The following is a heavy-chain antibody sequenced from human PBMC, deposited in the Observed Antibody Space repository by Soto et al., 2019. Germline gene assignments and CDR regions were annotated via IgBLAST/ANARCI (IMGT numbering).Heavy chain of an antibody. J-gene: IGHJ5*02. D-gene: IGHD2-2*01. CDR1: GFSLSTYA. CDR2: ISAGGGNT. CDR3: AKHAEYQLVSWFDP. Sequence: EVQLLESGGGLVQPGGSLRLSCAVSGFSLSTYAMSWVRQAPGKGLGWVSGISAGGGNTYYADSVRGRFTISRDNSKDTLYLQITSLRAEDTAFYYCAKHAEYQLVSWFDPWGQGTLVTVSS. V-gene: IGHV3-23*01.